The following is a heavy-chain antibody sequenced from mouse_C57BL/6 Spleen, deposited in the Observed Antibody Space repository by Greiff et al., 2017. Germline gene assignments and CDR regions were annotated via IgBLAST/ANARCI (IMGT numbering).Heavy chain of an antibody. CDR3: TKITTVVVHWYFDV. CDR2: IDPETGGT. D-gene: IGHD1-1*01. Sequence: QVQLKESGAELVRPGASVTLSCKASGYTFTDYEMHWVKQTPVHGLEWIGAIDPETGGTAYNQKFKGKAILTADKSSSTAYMELRSLTSEDSAVYYCTKITTVVVHWYFDVWGTGTTVTVSS. CDR1: GYTFTDYE. V-gene: IGHV1-15*01. J-gene: IGHJ1*03.